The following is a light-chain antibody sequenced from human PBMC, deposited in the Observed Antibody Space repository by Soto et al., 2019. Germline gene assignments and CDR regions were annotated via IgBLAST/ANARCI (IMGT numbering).Light chain of an antibody. Sequence: QSALTQLPSVSGSPGQSVTISCTGTSSDVGGYDYVSWYQQRPGKAPKLLIYDVTKRPSGVPDRFSGSKSGNTASLTISGLQAEDEADFYCCSYGGSFPYVFGTGTKVTVL. CDR2: DVT. V-gene: IGLV2-11*01. J-gene: IGLJ1*01. CDR1: SSDVGGYDY. CDR3: CSYGGSFPYV.